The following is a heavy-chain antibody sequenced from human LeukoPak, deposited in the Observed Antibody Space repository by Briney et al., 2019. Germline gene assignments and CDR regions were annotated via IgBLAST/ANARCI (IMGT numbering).Heavy chain of an antibody. V-gene: IGHV3-7*05. D-gene: IGHD2-2*01. CDR2: INQDGSEK. CDR3: ARVFCDTTSCYNFDY. J-gene: IGHJ4*02. CDR1: GFTFSSYW. Sequence: GGSLGLSCAASGFTFSSYWMSWVRQAPGKGLEWVANINQDGSEKYYVDSVKGRFTISRDNAKNSLYLQMNSLRAEDTAVYYCARVFCDTTSCYNFDYWGQGTLVTVSS.